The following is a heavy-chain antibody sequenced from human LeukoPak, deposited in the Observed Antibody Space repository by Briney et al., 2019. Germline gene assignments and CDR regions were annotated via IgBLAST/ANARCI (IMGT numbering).Heavy chain of an antibody. Sequence: SETLSLTCTVSNFSISSGYYWGRIRLPPGKGLEWIGSIYHSGTTYYNPSVKSRVTISVDTSKNQFSLKLSSVTAADTAVYYCASSIAAAGNYYYYMDVWGKGTTVTISS. CDR2: IYHSGTT. V-gene: IGHV4-38-2*02. J-gene: IGHJ6*03. CDR1: NFSISSGYY. D-gene: IGHD6-13*01. CDR3: ASSIAAAGNYYYYMDV.